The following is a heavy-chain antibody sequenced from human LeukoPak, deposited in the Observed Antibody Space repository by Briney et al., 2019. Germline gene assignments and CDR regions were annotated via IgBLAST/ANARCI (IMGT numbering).Heavy chain of an antibody. CDR2: ISSSGSTI. V-gene: IGHV3-48*03. CDR3: ARGPYPGYCSGGSCYVVWDY. J-gene: IGHJ4*02. Sequence: GGSLRLSCAASGFTFSSYEMNWVRQGPGKGLEWVSYISSSGSTIYYADSVKGRFTISRDNAKNSLYLQMNSLRAEDTAVYYCARGPYPGYCSGGSCYVVWDYWGQGTLVTVSS. D-gene: IGHD2-15*01. CDR1: GFTFSSYE.